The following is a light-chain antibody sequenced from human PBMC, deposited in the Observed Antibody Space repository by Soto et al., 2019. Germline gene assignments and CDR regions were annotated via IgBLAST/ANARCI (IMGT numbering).Light chain of an antibody. V-gene: IGKV3-20*01. CDR3: RHYGSSPPMYT. Sequence: EIVLTQSPGTLSLSPGERATLSCRASQSVSSSDLAWHQQKPGQAPRLLIYGASGRATGVPDRFSGSGSGTDFTLTISRLEPEDFAVYYCRHYGSSPPMYTFGQGTKLXIK. J-gene: IGKJ2*01. CDR2: GAS. CDR1: QSVSSSD.